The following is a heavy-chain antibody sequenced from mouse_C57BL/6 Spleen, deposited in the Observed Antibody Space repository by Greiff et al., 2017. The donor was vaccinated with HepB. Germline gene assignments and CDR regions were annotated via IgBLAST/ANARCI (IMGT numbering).Heavy chain of an antibody. V-gene: IGHV3-6*01. CDR2: ISYDGSN. J-gene: IGHJ2*01. CDR1: GYSITSGYY. CDR3: ARYNDYDDYFDY. Sequence: ESGPGLVKPSQSLSLTCSVTGYSITSGYYWNWIRQFPGNKLEWMGYISYDGSNNYNPSLKNRISITRDTSKNQFFLKLNSVTTEDTATYYCARYNDYDDYFDYWGQGTTLTVSS. D-gene: IGHD2-4*01.